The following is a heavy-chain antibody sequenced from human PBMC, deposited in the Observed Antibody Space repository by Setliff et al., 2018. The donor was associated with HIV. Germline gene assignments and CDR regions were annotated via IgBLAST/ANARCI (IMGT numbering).Heavy chain of an antibody. D-gene: IGHD3-10*01. Sequence: SETLSLTCAVSDDSISSGSYYWSWIRQPAGKGLEWIGRIYTSGSTNYNPSLKSRVTISVDTSKNRFSLKLSSVTAADTAVYYCARASSDTMVRGVIITGYFDYWGQGTLVTVSS. V-gene: IGHV4-61*02. CDR1: DDSISSGSYY. J-gene: IGHJ4*02. CDR2: IYTSGST. CDR3: ARASSDTMVRGVIITGYFDY.